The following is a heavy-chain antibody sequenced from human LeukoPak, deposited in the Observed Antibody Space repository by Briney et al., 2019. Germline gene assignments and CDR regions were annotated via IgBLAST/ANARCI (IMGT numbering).Heavy chain of an antibody. CDR2: MNPNSGNT. Sequence: ASVKVSCKASGYTFTSYDINWVRQATGQGLEWMGCMNPNSGNTGYAQKFQGRVTITRNTSISTAYMELSSLRSEDTAVYYCARGREVPAGNWFDPWGQGTLVTVSS. J-gene: IGHJ5*02. CDR1: GYTFTSYD. CDR3: ARGREVPAGNWFDP. D-gene: IGHD2-2*01. V-gene: IGHV1-8*03.